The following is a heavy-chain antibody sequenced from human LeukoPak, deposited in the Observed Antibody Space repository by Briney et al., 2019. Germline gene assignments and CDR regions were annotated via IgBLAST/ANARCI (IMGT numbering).Heavy chain of an antibody. CDR2: INPNSGGT. CDR1: GYTFTGYY. V-gene: IGHV1-2*02. CDR3: ARDIENDILTGYYYAFRSYYFDY. D-gene: IGHD3-9*01. Sequence: ASVKVSCKASGYTFTGYYMHWVRQAPGQGLEWMGWINPNSGGTNYAQKFQGRVTMTRDTSISTAYMELSRLRSDDTAVYYCARDIENDILTGYYYAFRSYYFDYWGQGTLVTVSS. J-gene: IGHJ4*02.